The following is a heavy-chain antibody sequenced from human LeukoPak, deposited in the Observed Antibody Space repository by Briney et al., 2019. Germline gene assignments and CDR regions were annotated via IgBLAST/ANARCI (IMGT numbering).Heavy chain of an antibody. V-gene: IGHV1-69*13. J-gene: IGHJ4*02. CDR2: IIPIFGTA. CDR3: ASRGYSYGSTDY. Sequence: GASVKVSCKASGYTFTSYGISWVRQAPGPGLEWMGGIIPIFGTANYAQKFQGRVTITADESTSTAYMELSSLRSEDTAVYYCASRGYSYGSTDYWGQGTLVTVSS. D-gene: IGHD5-18*01. CDR1: GYTFTSYG.